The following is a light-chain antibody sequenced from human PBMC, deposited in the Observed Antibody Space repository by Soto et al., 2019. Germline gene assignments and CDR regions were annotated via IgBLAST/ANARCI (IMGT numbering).Light chain of an antibody. CDR2: GAS. V-gene: IGKV3-20*01. Sequence: EIVLTQSPGTMSLSPGERATLSCRPSQSTSYNYLAWYQQKTGQAPRFLIYGASSRATGIPDRFSGSGSGTDLTLTISRLEPEDFAVYYCQRYGSSPQTFGPGTKVDIK. CDR1: QSTSYNY. CDR3: QRYGSSPQT. J-gene: IGKJ3*01.